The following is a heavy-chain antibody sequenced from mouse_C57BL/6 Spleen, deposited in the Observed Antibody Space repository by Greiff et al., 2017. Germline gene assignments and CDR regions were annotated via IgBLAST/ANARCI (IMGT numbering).Heavy chain of an antibody. J-gene: IGHJ4*01. CDR3: AREGDGTNGVDY. Sequence: QVQLQQPGAELVRPGSSVKLSCKASGYTFTSYWMHWVKQRPIQGLEWIGNIDPSDSETHYNQKFKDKATLTVDKSSSTAYMQLSSLTSEDSAVYYWAREGDGTNGVDYWGQGTSVTVSS. CDR2: IDPSDSET. CDR1: GYTFTSYW. D-gene: IGHD1-1*02. V-gene: IGHV1-52*01.